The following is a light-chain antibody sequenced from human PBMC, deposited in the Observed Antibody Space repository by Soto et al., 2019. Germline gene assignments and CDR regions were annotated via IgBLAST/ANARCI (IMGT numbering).Light chain of an antibody. V-gene: IGLV1-44*01. CDR2: SNN. CDR1: SSNIGSNT. J-gene: IGLJ1*01. Sequence: QSVLTQPPSASGTPGQRVTISCSGSSSNIGSNTVNWYQQLPGTAPKLLIYSNNQRPSGVPDRFSGSKSGTSASLAISGLQSEDEADYYWAAWDDSLNVYVFGTGTKLTVL. CDR3: AAWDDSLNVYV.